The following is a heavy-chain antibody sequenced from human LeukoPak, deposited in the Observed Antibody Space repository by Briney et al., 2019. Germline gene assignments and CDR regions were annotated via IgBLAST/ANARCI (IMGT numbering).Heavy chain of an antibody. J-gene: IGHJ4*02. D-gene: IGHD6-13*01. V-gene: IGHV3-23*01. CDR2: ITGTSGRT. Sequence: GGSLRFSCEVSGLIFSNFAMAWVRQAPGKGLEWVSLITGTSGRTYYAASVKGRFTISRDNSKNTVYLQMNSLRAEDTALCYCAKDHVNAGRLDYWGQGTPVTVSS. CDR3: AKDHVNAGRLDY. CDR1: GLIFSNFA.